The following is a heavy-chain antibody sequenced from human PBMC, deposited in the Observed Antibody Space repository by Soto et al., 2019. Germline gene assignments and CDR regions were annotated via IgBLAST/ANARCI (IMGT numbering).Heavy chain of an antibody. CDR2: ISGSGGST. V-gene: IGHV3-23*01. CDR1: GFTFSSYA. CDR3: AKSPLHDLGATGDY. D-gene: IGHD1-26*01. Sequence: EVQLLESGGGLVQPGGSLRLSCAASGFTFSSYAMSWVRQAPGKGLEWVSAISGSGGSTYYADSVKGRFTISRDNSENTLYLQMNSLRAEDTAVYYCAKSPLHDLGATGDYWGQGTLVTVSS. J-gene: IGHJ4*02.